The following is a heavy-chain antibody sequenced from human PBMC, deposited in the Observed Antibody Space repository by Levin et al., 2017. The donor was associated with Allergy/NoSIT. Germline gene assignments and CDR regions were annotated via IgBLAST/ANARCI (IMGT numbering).Heavy chain of an antibody. Sequence: ASVKVSCKASGYTFTSYYMHWVRQAPGHGLEWMGTSNPNFGSITYALKFQGRVTMTRDTSTSTVYMELSSLRSEDTAVYYCARRAREVADMSYFDYWGQGSLVTVSS. CDR2: SNPNFGSI. V-gene: IGHV1-46*01. CDR3: ARRAREVADMSYFDY. J-gene: IGHJ4*02. CDR1: GYTFTSYY. D-gene: IGHD6-19*01.